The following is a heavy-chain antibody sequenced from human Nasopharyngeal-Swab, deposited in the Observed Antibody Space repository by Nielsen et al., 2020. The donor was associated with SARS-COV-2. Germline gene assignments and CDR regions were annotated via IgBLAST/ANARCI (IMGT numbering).Heavy chain of an antibody. V-gene: IGHV3-48*03. D-gene: IGHD3-22*01. CDR2: ISSSGSTI. CDR3: AREIHYDSSGCYVGAFDI. J-gene: IGHJ3*02. Sequence: WIRQPPGKGLEWVSYISSSGSTIYYADSVKGRFTISRDNAKNSLYLQMNSLRAEDTAVYYCAREIHYDSSGCYVGAFDIWGQGTMVTVSS.